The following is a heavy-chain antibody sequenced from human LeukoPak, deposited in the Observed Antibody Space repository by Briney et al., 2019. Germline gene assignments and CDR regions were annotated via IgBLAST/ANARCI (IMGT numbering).Heavy chain of an antibody. CDR1: GLRFSDYY. J-gene: IGHJ6*03. CDR2: IKEDGSEK. D-gene: IGHD6-19*01. V-gene: IGHV3-7*01. Sequence: PGGSLRLSCAASGLRFSDYYVSWIRQAPGKGLEWVANIKEDGSEKYYVDSVKGRFTISRDNGKNLVYLQLNSLRAEDTAVYYCARENSDSSGWYPMTAYYYYYYYMDVWGKGTSVTISS. CDR3: ARENSDSSGWYPMTAYYYYYYYMDV.